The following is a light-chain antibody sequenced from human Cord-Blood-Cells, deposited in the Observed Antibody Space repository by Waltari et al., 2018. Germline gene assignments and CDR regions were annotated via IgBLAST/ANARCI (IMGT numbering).Light chain of an antibody. Sequence: QSALTQPASVSGSPAQSITISCTGTSSDVGGYHYVSWYQQHPGKAPKLMIYEVSNRPSGVSNRFSGSKSGNTASLTISGLQAEDEADYYCSSYTSSSTLVFGGGTKLTVL. J-gene: IGLJ2*01. CDR2: EVS. CDR1: SSDVGGYHY. CDR3: SSYTSSSTLV. V-gene: IGLV2-14*01.